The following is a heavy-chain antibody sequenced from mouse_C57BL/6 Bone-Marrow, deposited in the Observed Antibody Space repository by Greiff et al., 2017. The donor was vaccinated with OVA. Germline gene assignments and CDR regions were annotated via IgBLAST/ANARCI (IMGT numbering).Heavy chain of an antibody. J-gene: IGHJ3*01. D-gene: IGHD1-1*01. Sequence: QVQLQQPGTELVKPGASVKLSCKASGYTFTSYWMHWVKQRPGQGLEWIGNINPSNGGTNYNEKFKSKATLTVDKSSSTAYMQSSSLTSEDSAVYYCARGDYGSPAWFAYWGQGTLVTVSA. CDR1: GYTFTSYW. CDR3: ARGDYGSPAWFAY. CDR2: INPSNGGT. V-gene: IGHV1-53*01.